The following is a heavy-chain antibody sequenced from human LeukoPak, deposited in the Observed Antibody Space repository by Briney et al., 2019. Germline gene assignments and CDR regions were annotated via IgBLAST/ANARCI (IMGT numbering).Heavy chain of an antibody. CDR3: ARASTVTFDY. CDR1: GGSISSGGYY. J-gene: IGHJ4*02. D-gene: IGHD4-17*01. Sequence: SETLSLTCTVSGGSISSGGYYWSWICQHPGKGLEWIGYIYYSGSTYYNPSLKSRVTISVDTSKNQFSLKLSSVTAADTAVYYCARASTVTFDYWGQGTLVTVSS. V-gene: IGHV4-31*03. CDR2: IYYSGST.